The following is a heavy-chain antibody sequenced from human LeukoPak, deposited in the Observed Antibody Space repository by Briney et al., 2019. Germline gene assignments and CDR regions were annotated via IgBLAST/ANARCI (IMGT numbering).Heavy chain of an antibody. J-gene: IGHJ4*02. CDR1: GYSFIDYY. CDR2: IDPHSGGT. D-gene: IGHD3-22*01. CDR3: ASDYYDSSGYYHEEDGDY. V-gene: IGHV1-2*02. Sequence: ASVKVSCKASGYSFIDYYMHWVRQAPGQGLEWMGSIDPHSGGTNYAQSFQGRVTLARDTSISTAYMDLSRLRSDDSAVYYCASDYYDSSGYYHEEDGDYWGQGTLVTVSS.